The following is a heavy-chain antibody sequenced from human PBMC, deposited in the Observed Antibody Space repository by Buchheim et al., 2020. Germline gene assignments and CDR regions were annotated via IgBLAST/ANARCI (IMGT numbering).Heavy chain of an antibody. CDR1: GGPITNTIYY. CDR2: IQSSGST. D-gene: IGHD6-13*01. CDR3: ARIDSSSWKDYFDY. V-gene: IGHV4-39*01. Sequence: QLQLQESGPGLVKPSETLSLTCTVSGGPITNTIYYWGWIRQPPGKGLEGIGSIQSSGSTYYTLSLKSRVTISVDTTKNQFSLQLSSATAADTAVYYCARIDSSSWKDYFDYWGQGTL. J-gene: IGHJ4*02.